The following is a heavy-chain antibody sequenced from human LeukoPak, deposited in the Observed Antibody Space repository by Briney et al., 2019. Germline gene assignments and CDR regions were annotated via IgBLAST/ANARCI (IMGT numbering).Heavy chain of an antibody. CDR2: IHYSGNT. CDR1: IDSIKNYY. J-gene: IGHJ4*02. Sequence: PSETLSLTCTVSIDSIKNYYWNWIRQPPGKGLEYIAYIHYSGNTNYNPSLKSRVTISVDTSKNQFSLKLSSVTAADTAVYYCSRGRSGYSISYFDFWGQGTLVTVSS. V-gene: IGHV4-59*01. CDR3: SRGRSGYSISYFDF. D-gene: IGHD3-22*01.